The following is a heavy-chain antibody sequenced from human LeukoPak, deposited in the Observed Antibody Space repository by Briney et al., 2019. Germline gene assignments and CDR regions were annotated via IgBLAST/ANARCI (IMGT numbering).Heavy chain of an antibody. CDR3: ARSTYYDILTFDY. Sequence: PSETLSLTCTVSGGSISGYYWSWIRQPPGKGLEWIGYIYYSGSTNYNPSLKSRVTISVDTSKNQFSLKLSSVTAADTAVYYCARSTYYDILTFDYWGQGTLVTVSS. D-gene: IGHD3-9*01. J-gene: IGHJ4*02. CDR1: GGSISGYY. CDR2: IYYSGST. V-gene: IGHV4-59*01.